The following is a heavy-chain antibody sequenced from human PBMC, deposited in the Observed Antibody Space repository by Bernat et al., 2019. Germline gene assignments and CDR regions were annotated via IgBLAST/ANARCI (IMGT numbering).Heavy chain of an antibody. J-gene: IGHJ4*02. V-gene: IGHV3-15*01. CDR3: TTDLHSSGWYSYFDY. Sequence: EVQLVESGGGLVKPGGSLRLSCAASGFTFSNAWMSWVRQAPGKGLEWVGRIKSKTDGGTTDYAAPVKGRFTISRDDSKNTLYLQMNSLKTEDTAVYYCTTDLHSSGWYSYFDYWAQGTLVTVSS. CDR1: GFTFSNAW. D-gene: IGHD6-19*01. CDR2: IKSKTDGGTT.